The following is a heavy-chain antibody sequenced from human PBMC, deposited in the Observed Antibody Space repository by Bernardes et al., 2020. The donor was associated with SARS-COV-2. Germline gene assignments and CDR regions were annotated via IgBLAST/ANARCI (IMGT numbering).Heavy chain of an antibody. Sequence: SETLTLTCTVSGGSISSYYWSWIRQPPGKGLEWIGYIYYSGSTNYNPSLKSRVTISVDTSKNQFSLKLSSVTAADTAVYYCARGVAPPPWQYYFDYWGQGTLVTVSS. D-gene: IGHD3-10*01. J-gene: IGHJ4*02. CDR3: ARGVAPPPWQYYFDY. V-gene: IGHV4-59*08. CDR1: GGSISSYY. CDR2: IYYSGST.